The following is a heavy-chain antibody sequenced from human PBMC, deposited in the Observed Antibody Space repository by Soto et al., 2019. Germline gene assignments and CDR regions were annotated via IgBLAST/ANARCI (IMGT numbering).Heavy chain of an antibody. CDR3: STYRWQYETRGVDY. CDR2: ILSKSDGGTT. Sequence: EVQLVESGGGLVKPGGSLRVSCAASGFAFSRAWMCWVRQAPGKGLELLGRILSKSDGGTTDIAAPVKGRFSITRDDSKNTLYLQMDSLQIDDTAVYYCSTYRWQYETRGVDYWGEGTMVTGSS. J-gene: IGHJ4*02. D-gene: IGHD2-8*01. V-gene: IGHV3-15*01. CDR1: GFAFSRAW.